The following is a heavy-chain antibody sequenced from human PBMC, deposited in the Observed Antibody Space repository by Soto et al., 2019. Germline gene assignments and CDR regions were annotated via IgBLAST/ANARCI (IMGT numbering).Heavy chain of an antibody. Sequence: ASVKVSCKASGYTFTSNWIHWMRRAPGQGLEWMGIINPSGGTTYYAQKFQGRVTLTRDTYTSTVYMELTSLTSEDTAVYYCARDPSISSSGAWWLDPWGQGTLVTVSS. CDR2: INPSGGTT. V-gene: IGHV1-46*01. J-gene: IGHJ5*02. CDR3: ARDPSISSSGAWWLDP. D-gene: IGHD6-13*01. CDR1: GYTFTSNW.